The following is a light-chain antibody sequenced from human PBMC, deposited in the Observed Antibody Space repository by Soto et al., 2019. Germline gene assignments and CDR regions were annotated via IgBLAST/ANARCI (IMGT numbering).Light chain of an antibody. CDR2: DAS. J-gene: IGKJ5*01. Sequence: EIVLTQSPATLSLSPGERATLSCRPSQSVSSYLLWYQQKHGQAPRVXIYDASSRPTDIPARFSGSGSGTEFTLTISSLEPEDVELYYCQQRSNWTITFGQGTRLEIK. V-gene: IGKV3-11*01. CDR1: QSVSSY. CDR3: QQRSNWTIT.